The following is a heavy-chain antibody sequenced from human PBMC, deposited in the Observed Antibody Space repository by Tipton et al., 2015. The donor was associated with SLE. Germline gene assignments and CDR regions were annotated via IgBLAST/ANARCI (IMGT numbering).Heavy chain of an antibody. CDR2: ISYDGSNK. D-gene: IGHD6-19*01. V-gene: IGHV3-30*03. Sequence: SLRLSCAASGFTFSSYGMHWVRQAPGKGLEWVAVISYDGSNKYYADSVKGRFTISRDNSKNTLYLQMNSLRAEDTAVYYCARGHSSAWESSYFFQYYFDVWGKGTTVTVSS. J-gene: IGHJ6*03. CDR3: ARGHSSAWESSYFFQYYFDV. CDR1: GFTFSSYG.